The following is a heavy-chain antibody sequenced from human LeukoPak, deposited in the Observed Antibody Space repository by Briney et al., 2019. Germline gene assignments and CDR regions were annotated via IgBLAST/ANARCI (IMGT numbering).Heavy chain of an antibody. CDR1: GFTFDDYA. V-gene: IGHV3-9*01. D-gene: IGHD6-13*01. CDR3: AKDNNAEPLVPFDY. CDR2: ISWNSGSI. J-gene: IGHJ4*02. Sequence: QPGGSLRLSCAASGFTFDDYAMHWVRQAPGKGLEWVSGISWNSGSIGYADSVKGRFTISRDNAKNSLYLQMNSLRVEDTALYYCAKDNNAEPLVPFDYWGQGTLVTVST.